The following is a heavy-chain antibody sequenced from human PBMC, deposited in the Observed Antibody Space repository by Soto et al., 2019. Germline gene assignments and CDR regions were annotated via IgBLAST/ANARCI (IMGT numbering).Heavy chain of an antibody. Sequence: QITLKESGPTLVKPTQTLTLTCTFSGFSLSTSGVGVGWIRQPPGTALEWLALIYWNDDKRYSPSLKSRLTTTQNISKKAVVLTMTNMDAVDTATYYCARRPNPRGRYYCDYLGQGTLVTVSS. CDR3: ARRPNPRGRYYCDY. CDR1: GFSLSTSGVG. V-gene: IGHV2-5*01. CDR2: IYWNDDK. J-gene: IGHJ4*02. D-gene: IGHD3-16*01.